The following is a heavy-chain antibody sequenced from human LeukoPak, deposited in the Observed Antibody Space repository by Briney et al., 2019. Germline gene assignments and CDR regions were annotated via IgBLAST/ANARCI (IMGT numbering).Heavy chain of an antibody. Sequence: GGSLRLSCAASGFTFSSYAMSWVRQAPGKGLEWVSAISGSGGSTYYADSVKGRFTISRDNSKNTLYLQMNSLRAEDTAVYYCAKGYGSGWARYYFDYWGQGTLVTVSS. CDR2: ISGSGGST. CDR3: AKGYGSGWARYYFDY. CDR1: GFTFSSYA. D-gene: IGHD6-19*01. J-gene: IGHJ4*02. V-gene: IGHV3-23*01.